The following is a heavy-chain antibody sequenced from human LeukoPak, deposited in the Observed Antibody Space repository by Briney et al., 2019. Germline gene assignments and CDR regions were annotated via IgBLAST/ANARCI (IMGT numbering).Heavy chain of an antibody. D-gene: IGHD3-22*01. J-gene: IGHJ4*02. CDR2: INPNSGGA. V-gene: IGHV1-2*02. Sequence: ASVKVSCKASGYTFTGYYMHWVRQAPGQGLEWMGWINPNSGGANYAQKFQGRDTMTRDTSISTAYMEVSRLTSDDTAVYYCARDYATGGYYSDYWGQGTLVTVS. CDR3: ARDYATGGYYSDY. CDR1: GYTFTGYY.